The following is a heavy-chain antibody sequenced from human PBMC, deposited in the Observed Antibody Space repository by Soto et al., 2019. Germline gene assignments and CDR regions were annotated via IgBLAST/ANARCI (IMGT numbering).Heavy chain of an antibody. D-gene: IGHD2-21*02. Sequence: EVQLVESGGGLVKPGGSLRLSCAASGFTFSSYSMNWVRQAPGKGLEWVSSISSSSSYIYYADSVKGRFTISRDNAENSPYLQMTSLRGEDAVVYYCARETCGGDCSIPDYWGQGTLVTVSS. CDR2: ISSSSSYI. V-gene: IGHV3-21*01. CDR1: GFTFSSYS. J-gene: IGHJ4*02. CDR3: ARETCGGDCSIPDY.